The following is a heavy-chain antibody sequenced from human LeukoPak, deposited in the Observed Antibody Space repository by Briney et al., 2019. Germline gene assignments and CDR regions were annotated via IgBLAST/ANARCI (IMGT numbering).Heavy chain of an antibody. J-gene: IGHJ3*02. D-gene: IGHD1-26*01. CDR3: AKTLRELSGGAFDI. CDR2: IRYDGSNK. CDR1: GFTFSSYA. Sequence: PGGSLRLSCAASGFTFSSYAMHWVRQAPGKGLEWVAFIRYDGSNKYYADSVKGRFTISRDNSKNTLYLQMNSLRAEDTAVYYCAKTLRELSGGAFDIWGQGTMVTVSS. V-gene: IGHV3-30*02.